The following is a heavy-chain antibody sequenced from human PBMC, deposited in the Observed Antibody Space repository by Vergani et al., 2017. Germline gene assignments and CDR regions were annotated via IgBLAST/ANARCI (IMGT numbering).Heavy chain of an antibody. V-gene: IGHV4-61*02. J-gene: IGHJ4*02. CDR3: ARGGRAAGYSGPDS. CDR2: ILGSGTA. D-gene: IGHD6-13*01. Sequence: QVQLQESGPGLVKPSQTLSLTCTVSGASMSSVGYYWTWNRQSAGKRLEWIGDILGSGTANYNPSFQGRVRMSVATSKNQFSLTLSSVNATYTAVYYCARGGRAAGYSGPDSWGQGTRVTVSS. CDR1: GASMSSVGYY.